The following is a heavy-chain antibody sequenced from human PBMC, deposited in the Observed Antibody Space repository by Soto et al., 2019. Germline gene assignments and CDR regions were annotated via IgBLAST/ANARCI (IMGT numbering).Heavy chain of an antibody. J-gene: IGHJ5*02. D-gene: IGHD2-2*01. V-gene: IGHV4-4*07. CDR1: GGSFSSYY. CDR3: ATGRSEIVPGAMDT. CDR2: IYPTGST. Sequence: QVQLQESGPGMVKPSETLSLSCTVYGGSFSSYYCNWVRKSAGKGLEWIGRIYPTGSTTYNPSLKGQHTMSVDTSNNQFSLRLTSMTAADTAVYYCATGRSEIVPGAMDTWGQGTLVTGST.